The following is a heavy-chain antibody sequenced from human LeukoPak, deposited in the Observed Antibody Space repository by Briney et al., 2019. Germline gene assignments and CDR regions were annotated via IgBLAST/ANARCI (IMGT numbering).Heavy chain of an antibody. CDR3: ARSIIIVPNTSYYYYYMDV. CDR1: GYTFTSHA. V-gene: IGHV1-3*01. CDR2: INGATGQT. D-gene: IGHD2/OR15-2a*01. Sequence: ASVTVSCTASGYTFTSHALHWVRQAPGESLEWMAWINGATGQTQYSQKFQARVTLTRDTSANTAYMELSSLRSEDTALYYCARSIIIVPNTSYYYYYMDVWGQGTTVTVSS. J-gene: IGHJ6*02.